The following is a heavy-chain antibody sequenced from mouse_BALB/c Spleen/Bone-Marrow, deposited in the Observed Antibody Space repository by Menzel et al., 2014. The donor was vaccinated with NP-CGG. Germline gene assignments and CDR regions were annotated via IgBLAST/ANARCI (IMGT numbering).Heavy chain of an antibody. V-gene: IGHV14-3*02. J-gene: IGHJ3*01. Sequence: EVQLQQSGAELVKPGASVKLSCTASGFNIKDTYMHWVKQRPEQGLEWIGRIDPADGNTKYDPKFQGKATITADTSSNTAYLQLSSLTSEDTAVYYCARWLPLAYWGQGTLVTVSA. CDR1: GFNIKDTY. D-gene: IGHD2-2*01. CDR2: IDPADGNT. CDR3: ARWLPLAY.